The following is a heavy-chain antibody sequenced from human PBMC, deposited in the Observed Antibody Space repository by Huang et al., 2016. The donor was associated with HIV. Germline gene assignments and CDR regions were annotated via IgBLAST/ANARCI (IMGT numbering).Heavy chain of an antibody. CDR3: ARTGVAVSDDPEYFQH. V-gene: IGHV4-39*02. J-gene: IGHJ1*01. Sequence: LQESGPGLVGPSETLSLTCAVSGDSINSNTFYWGWIRRPPGKALEWIGSIYYSGTTDYNPALQRRARIAVDASKNRFFLHLRSVTAADTGVYYCARTGVAVSDDPEYFQHWGQGALVTIS. CDR2: IYYSGTT. D-gene: IGHD3-3*01. CDR1: GDSINSNTFY.